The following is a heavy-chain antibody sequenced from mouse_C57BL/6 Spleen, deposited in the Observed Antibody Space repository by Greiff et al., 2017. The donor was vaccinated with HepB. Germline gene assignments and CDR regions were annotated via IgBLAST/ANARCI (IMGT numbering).Heavy chain of an antibody. Sequence: EVMLVESGGGLVQPGGSLKLSCAASGFTFSDYGMAWVRQAPRKGPEWVAFISNLAYSIYSADTVTGRFTISRENAKNTLYLEMSSLRSEDTSMYYCARRRRTTVVEDYAMDYWGQGTSVTVSS. CDR2: ISNLAYSI. V-gene: IGHV5-15*01. CDR1: GFTFSDYG. D-gene: IGHD1-1*01. J-gene: IGHJ4*01. CDR3: ARRRRTTVVEDYAMDY.